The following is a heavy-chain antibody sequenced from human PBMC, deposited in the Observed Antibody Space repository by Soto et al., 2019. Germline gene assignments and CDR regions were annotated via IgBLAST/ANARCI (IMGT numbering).Heavy chain of an antibody. Sequence: QVQLQESGPGLVKPSETLSLTCTVSGGSISSYYWSWIRQPPGKGLEWIGYIYYSGSTNYNPSLKSRVTISVDTSKNQFSLKLSSVTAADTAVYYCARGGGDPDYWGQGTLVPVSS. CDR3: ARGGGDPDY. J-gene: IGHJ4*02. CDR2: IYYSGST. D-gene: IGHD2-21*02. CDR1: GGSISSYY. V-gene: IGHV4-59*01.